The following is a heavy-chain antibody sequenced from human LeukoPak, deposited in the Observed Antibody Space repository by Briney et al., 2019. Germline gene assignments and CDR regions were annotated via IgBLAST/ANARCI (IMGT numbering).Heavy chain of an antibody. Sequence: GGSLRLSRAASGFTFSNYVMSWVRQAPGKGLEWVSGISGSGGSIYYADSVKGRFTISRDNSKNTLYLQMNSLRAEDTAVYYCAKTTIVHVWWFDPWGQGTLVTVSS. CDR2: ISGSGGSI. J-gene: IGHJ5*02. CDR3: AKTTIVHVWWFDP. D-gene: IGHD5-12*01. V-gene: IGHV3-23*01. CDR1: GFTFSNYV.